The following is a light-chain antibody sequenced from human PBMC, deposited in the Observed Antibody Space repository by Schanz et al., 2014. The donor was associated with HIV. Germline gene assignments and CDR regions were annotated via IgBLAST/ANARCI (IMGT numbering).Light chain of an antibody. Sequence: QSALTQPASLSGSPGQSITISCTGTSSDVGGYNYVSWYQQHPGKAPKLMIYEVSERPSGVSNRFSGSKSGNTASLTVSGLQAADEDDYYCQSFDSSVRNVVFGGGTKLTVL. J-gene: IGLJ2*01. CDR2: EVS. V-gene: IGLV2-14*01. CDR3: QSFDSSVRNVV. CDR1: SSDVGGYNY.